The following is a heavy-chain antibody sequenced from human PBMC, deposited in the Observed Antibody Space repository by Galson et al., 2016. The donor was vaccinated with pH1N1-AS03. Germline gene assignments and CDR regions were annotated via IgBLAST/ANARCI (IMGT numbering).Heavy chain of an antibody. V-gene: IGHV4-34*01. Sequence: LRLSCAASGFNFNVYSMNWVRQAPGKGLEWIGEFNHRGSTDYNPSLKSRVTISVDTSKKQFSLKLTSVTAADTAVYYCARQYYYDVDLDHWYFDLWGRGTLVTVSS. D-gene: IGHD3-22*01. CDR2: FNHRGST. CDR1: GFNFNVYS. J-gene: IGHJ2*01. CDR3: ARQYYYDVDLDHWYFDL.